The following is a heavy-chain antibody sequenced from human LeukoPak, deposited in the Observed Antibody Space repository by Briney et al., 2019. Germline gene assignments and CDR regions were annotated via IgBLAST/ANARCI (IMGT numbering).Heavy chain of an antibody. D-gene: IGHD3-10*01. CDR3: AKGSAGAGSYRPFDY. Sequence: AGSLRLSCAASGFSFSRAVMSWVRQAPGKELEWDSPINSGSGTTYAESVKGRFTISRDTYRNTLYLQMNTLRAEDTAVYYCAKGSAGAGSYRPFDYCGQGTLVTVSS. V-gene: IGHV3-23*01. CDR2: INSGSGTT. J-gene: IGHJ4*02. CDR1: GFSFSRAV.